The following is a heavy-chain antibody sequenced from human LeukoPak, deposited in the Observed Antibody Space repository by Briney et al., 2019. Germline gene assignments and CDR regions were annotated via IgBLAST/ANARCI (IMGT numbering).Heavy chain of an antibody. J-gene: IGHJ4*02. CDR1: GYTFTSYA. D-gene: IGHD6-19*01. CDR2: INTNTGNP. CDR3: ARDRAIGSSGLDY. Sequence: AASVKVSCKASGYTFTSYAMNCVRQAPGQGLDSMGWINTNTGNPTYAQGFTGRFVFSLDTSVSTAYLQISSLKAEDTAVYYCARDRAIGSSGLDYWGQGTLVTVSS. V-gene: IGHV7-4-1*02.